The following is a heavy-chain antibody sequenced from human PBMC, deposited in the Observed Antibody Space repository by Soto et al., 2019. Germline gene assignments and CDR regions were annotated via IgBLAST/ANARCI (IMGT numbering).Heavy chain of an antibody. J-gene: IGHJ6*02. D-gene: IGHD2-2*01. CDR3: ARHVPAPGYYYGMAV. Sequence: QVQLVQSGAEVKKPGSSVKVSCKASGGTFSSYAISWVRQAPGQGLEWMGGNISIFGTANYEQKFQGRVTSTADESTRTAYMELSSLSCEVTAVYYCARHVPAPGYYYGMAVWGHGTTVTVSS. CDR2: NISIFGTA. V-gene: IGHV1-69*12. CDR1: GGTFSSYA.